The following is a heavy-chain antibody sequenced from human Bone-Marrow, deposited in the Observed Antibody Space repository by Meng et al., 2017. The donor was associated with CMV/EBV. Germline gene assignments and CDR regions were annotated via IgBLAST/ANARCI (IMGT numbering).Heavy chain of an antibody. CDR3: ARGPHYDFWSGLEY. D-gene: IGHD3-3*01. V-gene: IGHV3-30*14. J-gene: IGHJ4*02. Sequence: GESLKISCAASGFTFSSYAMHWVRQAPGKGLEWVAVISYDGSNKYYADSVKGRFTISRDNSKNTLYLQMNSLRAEDTAVYYCARGPHYDFWSGLEYWGQGTLVTVSS. CDR2: ISYDGSNK. CDR1: GFTFSSYA.